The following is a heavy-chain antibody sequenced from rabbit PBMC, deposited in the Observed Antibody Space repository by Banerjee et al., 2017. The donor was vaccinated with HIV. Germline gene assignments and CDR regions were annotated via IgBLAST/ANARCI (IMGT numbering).Heavy chain of an antibody. J-gene: IGHJ6*01. CDR1: GFSFSSNW. Sequence: QEQLVESGGDLVKPEGSLTLTCKASGFSFSSNWICWVRQAPGKGLEWIACIAGSSSGFTYSATWAKGRFTISRTSSTTVALQMTSLTAADTATYFCARDTGSSFSSYGMDLWGPGTLVTVS. D-gene: IGHD8-1*01. V-gene: IGHV1S45*01. CDR3: ARDTGSSFSSYGMDL. CDR2: IAGSSSGFT.